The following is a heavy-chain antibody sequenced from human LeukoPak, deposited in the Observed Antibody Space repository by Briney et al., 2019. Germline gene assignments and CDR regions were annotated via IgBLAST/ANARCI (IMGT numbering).Heavy chain of an antibody. D-gene: IGHD5-24*01. Sequence: GGSLRLSCVASGFTFSNYAMNWVRQAPGKGLDWISTISVGHSTNYADSVKGRFTISRDNSKNTLYLQMNSLRAEDTAVYYCAKDLLATAHVDYWGQGTLVTVSS. J-gene: IGHJ4*02. CDR2: ISVGHST. CDR3: AKDLLATAHVDY. V-gene: IGHV3-23*01. CDR1: GFTFSNYA.